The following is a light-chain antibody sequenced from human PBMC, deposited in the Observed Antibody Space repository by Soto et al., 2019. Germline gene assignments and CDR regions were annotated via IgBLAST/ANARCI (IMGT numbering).Light chain of an antibody. CDR2: GAS. J-gene: IGKJ1*01. CDR1: QSVGSD. Sequence: EIVMTQSPATLSVSPGERATLSCRASQSVGSDLAWYQQKPGQAPRLVIYGASSRATGIPARFSGSGSGTDFTLTIDRLEPEDFAVYYCQQSLNPKTFGQGTKVDIK. V-gene: IGKV3D-15*01. CDR3: QQSLNPKT.